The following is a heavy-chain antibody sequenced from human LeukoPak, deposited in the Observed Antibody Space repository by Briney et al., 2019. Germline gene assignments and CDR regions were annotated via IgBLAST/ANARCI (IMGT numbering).Heavy chain of an antibody. CDR3: TRHVDIVILQADLTQFLDY. CDR2: RRGKGNSYAS. Sequence: GGTLTLSCAASGGDFSGSAMHWVRQAPGKGLEWVGRRRGKGNSYASQYAASVKGRFTISRDDSQNTAYLQLTSLRAEDTAVYYCTRHVDIVILQADLTQFLDYWGQGTLVTASS. D-gene: IGHD2/OR15-2a*01. J-gene: IGHJ4*02. CDR1: GGDFSGSA. V-gene: IGHV3-73*01.